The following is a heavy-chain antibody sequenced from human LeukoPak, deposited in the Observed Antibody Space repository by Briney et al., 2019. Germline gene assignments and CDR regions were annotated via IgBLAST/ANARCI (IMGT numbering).Heavy chain of an antibody. CDR2: IYTSGST. V-gene: IGHV4-61*02. CDR1: GGSISSGSYY. D-gene: IGHD6-13*01. CDR3: ARVAAGSNYYYYYMDV. J-gene: IGHJ6*03. Sequence: PSETLSLTCTVSGGSISSGSYYWSWIRQPAGKGLEWIGRIYTSGSTNYNPSLKSRVTISVDTSKNQFSLKLSSVTAADTAVYYCARVAAGSNYYYYYMDVWGKGTTVTVPS.